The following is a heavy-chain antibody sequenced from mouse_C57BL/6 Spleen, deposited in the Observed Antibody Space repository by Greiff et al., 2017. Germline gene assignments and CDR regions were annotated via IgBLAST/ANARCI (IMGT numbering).Heavy chain of an antibody. D-gene: IGHD2-4*01. J-gene: IGHJ3*01. Sequence: EVQVVESGPGLVKPSQSLSLTCSVTGYSITSGYYWNWIRQFPGNKLEWMGYISYDGSNNYNPSLKNRISITRDTSKNQFFLKLNSVTTEDTATYYCARDYDYPAWFAYWGLGTLVTVSA. CDR1: GYSITSGYY. CDR2: ISYDGSN. CDR3: ARDYDYPAWFAY. V-gene: IGHV3-6*01.